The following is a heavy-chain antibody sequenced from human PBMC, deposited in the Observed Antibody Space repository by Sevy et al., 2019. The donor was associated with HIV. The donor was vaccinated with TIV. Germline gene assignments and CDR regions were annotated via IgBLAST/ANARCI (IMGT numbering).Heavy chain of an antibody. D-gene: IGHD2-15*01. J-gene: IGHJ4*01. Sequence: GGFLRLSCAASGFTFSSYSMNWVRQAPGKGLEWVSSISSSSSYIYYADSVKGRFTISRDNAKNSLYLQMNSLRAEDTAVYYCARAHCSGGSCYSGFDYWGHGTLVTVSS. CDR1: GFTFSSYS. V-gene: IGHV3-21*01. CDR3: ARAHCSGGSCYSGFDY. CDR2: ISSSSSYI.